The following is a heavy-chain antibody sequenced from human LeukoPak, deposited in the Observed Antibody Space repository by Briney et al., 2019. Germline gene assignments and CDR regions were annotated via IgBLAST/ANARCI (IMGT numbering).Heavy chain of an antibody. J-gene: IGHJ4*02. V-gene: IGHV1-46*01. CDR3: ARVGGEGYFDY. CDR1: GFTFTSYY. D-gene: IGHD3-16*01. CDR2: INPSGGST. Sequence: ASVKVSCKASGFTFTSYYMHWVRQAPGQGLEWMGIINPSGGSTSYAQKFQGRVTMTRDTSTSTVYMELSSLRSEDTAVYYCARVGGEGYFDYWGQGTLVTVSS.